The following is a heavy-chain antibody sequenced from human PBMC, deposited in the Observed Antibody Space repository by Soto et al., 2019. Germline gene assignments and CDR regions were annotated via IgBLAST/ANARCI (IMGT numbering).Heavy chain of an antibody. CDR3: ARGPWASSGPDAFDI. D-gene: IGHD3-22*01. Sequence: AXVRVSCKASGCTFTSYGIRWVRQSPGQGLEWMGWISAYNGNTNYAQKLQGRVTMTTDTSTSTAYMELRSLRSDDTAVYYCARGPWASSGPDAFDICGQGTMVTVSS. CDR1: GCTFTSYG. V-gene: IGHV1-18*04. J-gene: IGHJ3*02. CDR2: ISAYNGNT.